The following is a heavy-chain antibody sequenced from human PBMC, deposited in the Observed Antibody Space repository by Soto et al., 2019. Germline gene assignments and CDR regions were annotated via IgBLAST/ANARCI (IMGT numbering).Heavy chain of an antibody. J-gene: IGHJ5*02. D-gene: IGHD6-19*01. CDR3: ARDLIAVRPGWFDP. CDR1: GYSFTTYG. V-gene: IGHV1-18*01. CDR2: ISAYNGNT. Sequence: QVQLVQSGAEVKKSGASVKVSCKASGYSFTTYGISWVRQAPGQGPEWMGWISAYNGNTNYAQKFQGRVTMTTDTSTSTDYMELRSLRSDDTAVYYCARDLIAVRPGWFDPWGQGTLVTVSS.